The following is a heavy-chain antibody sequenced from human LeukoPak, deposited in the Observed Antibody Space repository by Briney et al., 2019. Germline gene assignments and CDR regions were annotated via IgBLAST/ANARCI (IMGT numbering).Heavy chain of an antibody. J-gene: IGHJ6*02. V-gene: IGHV4-30-2*01. CDR1: GGSISSGGYS. Sequence: SEALSLTCAVSGGSISSGGYSWSWIRQPPGKGLEWIGYIYHSGSTYYNPSLKSRVTISVDRSKNQFSLKLSSVTAADTAVYYCAGTNPHYYYYGMDVWGQGTTVTVSS. CDR2: IYHSGST. CDR3: AGTNPHYYYYGMDV. D-gene: IGHD1-14*01.